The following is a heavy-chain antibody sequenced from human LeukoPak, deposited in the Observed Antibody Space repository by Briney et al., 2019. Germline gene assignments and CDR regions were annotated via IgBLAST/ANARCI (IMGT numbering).Heavy chain of an antibody. CDR3: ARDRSGDGYYFDY. D-gene: IGHD2-21*01. CDR2: IYSSGST. Sequence: SETLSLTCSVPGGSIRSFYWSWIRQPPGKGLEWIGDIYSSGSTNYNPSLKSRVTISVDTSKNQFSLKLSSVIAADTAVYYCARDRSGDGYYFDYWGQGTLVTVSS. CDR1: GGSIRSFY. J-gene: IGHJ4*02. V-gene: IGHV4-59*01.